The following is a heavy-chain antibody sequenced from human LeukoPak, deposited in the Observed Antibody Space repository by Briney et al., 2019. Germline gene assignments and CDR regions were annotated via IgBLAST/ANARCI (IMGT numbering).Heavy chain of an antibody. CDR2: ISGSGGAT. CDR3: ARDVG. J-gene: IGHJ4*02. V-gene: IGHV3-23*01. CDR1: GFTFNTYG. Sequence: GGSLRLSCAASGFTFNTYGMSWVRQAPGKGLEWVSGISGSGGATYYADSVKGRFTISRDDPHNTLYLQMNSLRAEDTAVYYCARDVGWGQGTLVTVSS.